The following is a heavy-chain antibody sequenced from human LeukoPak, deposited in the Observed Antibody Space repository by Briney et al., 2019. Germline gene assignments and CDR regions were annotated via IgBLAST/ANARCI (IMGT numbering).Heavy chain of an antibody. D-gene: IGHD5/OR15-5a*01. J-gene: IGHJ4*02. V-gene: IGHV3-21*01. CDR1: GFTFISYT. CDR3: GRRGPNNSVLDY. CDR2: ITSTSSYI. Sequence: GESLKISCAASGFTFISYTFKWVGQAPGKGLEWVASITSTSSYIYYSDSVQRRFAVSRDNAKNSLYLQMNSLRVEDTAVFYCGRRGPNNSVLDYWGQGTLVTVSP.